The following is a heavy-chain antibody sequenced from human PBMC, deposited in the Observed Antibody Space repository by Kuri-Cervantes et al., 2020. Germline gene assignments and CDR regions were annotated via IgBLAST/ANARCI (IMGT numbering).Heavy chain of an antibody. CDR2: ISYDGSNK. V-gene: IGHV3-30*03. CDR1: GFTCSSYG. Sequence: GESLKIPCEASGFTCSSYGMHWVRQAPGKGLEWVAVISYDGSNKYYADSVKGRFTISRDNAKNSLYLQMNSLRAEYTAVYYCAGIYSNYYLRYYYYGMDVWGQGTTVTVSS. J-gene: IGHJ6*02. CDR3: AGIYSNYYLRYYYYGMDV. D-gene: IGHD4-11*01.